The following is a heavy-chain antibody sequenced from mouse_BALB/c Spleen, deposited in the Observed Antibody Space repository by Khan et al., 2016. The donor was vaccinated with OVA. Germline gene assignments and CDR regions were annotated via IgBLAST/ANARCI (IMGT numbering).Heavy chain of an antibody. D-gene: IGHD1-1*01. CDR1: GFNIKDTY. CDR3: TRPIYYYDALDY. V-gene: IGHV14-3*02. CDR2: IDPANGHT. Sequence: DVQLVESGAELVKPGASVKLSCTASGFNIKDTYIHWVKQRPEQGLEWIGRIDPANGHTKYDPKFQGKATLTADTSSNTAYLQLISLTSEDTAVYYCTRPIYYYDALDYWGQGTSVAVSS. J-gene: IGHJ4*01.